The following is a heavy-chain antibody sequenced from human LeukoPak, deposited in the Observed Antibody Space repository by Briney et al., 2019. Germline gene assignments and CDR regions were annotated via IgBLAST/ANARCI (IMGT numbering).Heavy chain of an antibody. CDR3: ARDRLGPSLSVSHFDL. D-gene: IGHD3-3*02. V-gene: IGHV3-20*04. J-gene: IGHJ4*02. Sequence: GGSLRLSCATSGFTFVDYGLSWVRRAPGKGLEWLCAINYNGAITDYADSVKGRFTISRDNAKNSLYLRMDSLRAEDTALYYSARDRLGPSLSVSHFDLWGQGTLVTVSS. CDR1: GFTFVDYG. CDR2: INYNGAIT.